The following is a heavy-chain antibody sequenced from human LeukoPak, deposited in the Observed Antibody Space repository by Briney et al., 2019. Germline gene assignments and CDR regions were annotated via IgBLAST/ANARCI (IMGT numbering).Heavy chain of an antibody. V-gene: IGHV1-18*01. Sequence: ASVKVSCKASGYTFTSYDINWVRQATGQGLEWMGWISAYNGNTNYAQKLQGRVTMTTDTSTSTAYMELRSLRSDDTAVYYCARVWVTVRENHYYYYMDVWGKGTTVTISS. CDR1: GYTFTSYD. J-gene: IGHJ6*03. CDR3: ARVWVTVRENHYYYYMDV. CDR2: ISAYNGNT. D-gene: IGHD3-10*01.